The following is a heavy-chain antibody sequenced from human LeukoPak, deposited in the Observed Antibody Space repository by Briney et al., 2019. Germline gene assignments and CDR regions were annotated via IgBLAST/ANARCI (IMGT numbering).Heavy chain of an antibody. CDR1: GVSISSTTYR. J-gene: IGHJ3*02. Sequence: SETLSLTCTVSGVSISSTTYRWDWIRQPPGKGLEWIGSIYYSGSTYYNPSLKSRLTLSVDTSKNQFSLRLSSVTAADTAVYYCAEGGAFDIWGRGTMVTVSS. D-gene: IGHD2-15*01. V-gene: IGHV4-39*01. CDR3: AEGGAFDI. CDR2: IYYSGST.